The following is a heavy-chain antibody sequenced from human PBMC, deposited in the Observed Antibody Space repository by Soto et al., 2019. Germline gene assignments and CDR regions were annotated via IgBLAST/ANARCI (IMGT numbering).Heavy chain of an antibody. CDR1: GFTFSSYA. V-gene: IGHV3-64*01. CDR2: ISSNGGST. J-gene: IGHJ4*02. CDR3: ARSWAASSDY. Sequence: GGSLRLSCAASGFTFSSYAMHWVRQAPGKGLEYVSAISSNGGSTYYANSVKGRFTISRDNSKNTLYLQMGSLRAEDMAVYYCARSWAASSDYWGQGTLVTVSS. D-gene: IGHD6-25*01.